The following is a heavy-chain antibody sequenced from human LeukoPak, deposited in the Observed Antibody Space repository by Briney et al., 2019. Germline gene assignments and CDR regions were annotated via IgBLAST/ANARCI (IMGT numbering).Heavy chain of an antibody. Sequence: GGSLRLSCAASGFTFSHYGMHWVRQAPGKGLDWVAVIWCDGSYKYYADSVKGRFTISRDNSKNTLYLQMNSLRAEDTAIYFCAKVVQYTASTGTGLDYWGQGTLVTVSS. D-gene: IGHD6-13*01. CDR3: AKVVQYTASTGTGLDY. J-gene: IGHJ4*02. V-gene: IGHV3-33*06. CDR2: IWCDGSYK. CDR1: GFTFSHYG.